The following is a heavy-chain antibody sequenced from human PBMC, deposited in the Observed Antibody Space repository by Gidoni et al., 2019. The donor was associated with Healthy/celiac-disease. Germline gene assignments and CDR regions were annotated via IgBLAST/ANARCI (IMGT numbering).Heavy chain of an antibody. CDR2: ISYDGSNK. V-gene: IGHV3-30-3*01. CDR3: ARSPASRIAAAAGGDWFDP. Sequence: QVQLVESGGGVVQPGRSLRLSCAASGFPFSRYAMHWVRQAPGKGMEWVAVISYDGSNKYYADSVKGRFTISRDNSKNTLYLQMNSLRAEDTAVYYCARSPASRIAAAAGGDWFDPWGQGTLVTVSS. J-gene: IGHJ5*02. CDR1: GFPFSRYA. D-gene: IGHD6-13*01.